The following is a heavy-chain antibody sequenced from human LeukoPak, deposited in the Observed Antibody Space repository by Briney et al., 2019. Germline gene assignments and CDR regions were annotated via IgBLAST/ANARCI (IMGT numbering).Heavy chain of an antibody. CDR3: ARELRDDYYYGMDV. D-gene: IGHD1-26*01. V-gene: IGHV1-8*01. J-gene: IGHJ6*02. Sequence: ASVKVSCKASGYTFTSYDINWVRQATGQGLEWMGWMNPNSGNTGYAQKFQGRVTMTRNTSISTAYMELSSLRSEDTAVYYCARELRDDYYYGMDVWGQGTTVTVSS. CDR1: GYTFTSYD. CDR2: MNPNSGNT.